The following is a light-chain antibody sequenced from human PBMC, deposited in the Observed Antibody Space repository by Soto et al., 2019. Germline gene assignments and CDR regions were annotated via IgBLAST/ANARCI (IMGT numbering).Light chain of an antibody. CDR3: QQYNEWPLT. CDR2: HAS. CDR1: QSVSNN. J-gene: IGKJ4*01. Sequence: EIVMTQSPATLSVSPGERATLSCRASQSVSNNLACYQQKPGQAPRLLIYHASTGATGIPARFSGSGSGTELTLTISRVQSEDFAVYYCQQYNEWPLTFGGGTKVEIK. V-gene: IGKV3-15*01.